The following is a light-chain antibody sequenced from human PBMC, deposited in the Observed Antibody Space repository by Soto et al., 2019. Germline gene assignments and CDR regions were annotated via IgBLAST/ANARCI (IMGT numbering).Light chain of an antibody. CDR3: QQRSNWPRT. V-gene: IGKV3-11*01. CDR2: DAS. CDR1: QSVSSY. J-gene: IGKJ2*01. Sequence: EIVLTQSPATLSLSPGERATLSCRASQSVSSYLAWYQQKPGQAPRLLIYDASNRATGIPARFSGSGSGTDFTLTIXSXXXXXXXXXXXQQRSNWPRTFGQGTKLEIK.